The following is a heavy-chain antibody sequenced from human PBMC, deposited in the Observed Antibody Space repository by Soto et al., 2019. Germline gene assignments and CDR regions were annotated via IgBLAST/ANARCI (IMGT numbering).Heavy chain of an antibody. J-gene: IGHJ3*01. D-gene: IGHD3-22*01. CDR1: GGTFSSYA. CDR3: ARERGGAIIVGVTGTFDV. CDR2: IIAILGKA. V-gene: IGHV1-69*01. Sequence: QVQLVQSGAEVKKPGSSVKVSCKASGGTFSSYAISWVRQAPGQGLEWMGGIIAILGKANYAEKFQGRVTIPADESTSTAYMELSSLRSEDTAVYYCARERGGAIIVGVTGTFDVWGQGTLVTVSS.